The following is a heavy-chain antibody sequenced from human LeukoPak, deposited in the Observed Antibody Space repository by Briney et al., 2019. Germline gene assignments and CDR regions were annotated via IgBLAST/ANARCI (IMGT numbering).Heavy chain of an antibody. CDR1: GFTFSSYA. J-gene: IGHJ4*02. CDR3: ARGDGYNFDY. CDR2: ISGSGGST. Sequence: GGSLRLSCAASGFTFSSYAMRWVRQAPGKGLEWVSAISGSGGSTYYADSVKGRFTISRDNSKNTLYLQMNSLRAEDTAVYYCARGDGYNFDYWGQGTLVTVSS. V-gene: IGHV3-23*01. D-gene: IGHD5-24*01.